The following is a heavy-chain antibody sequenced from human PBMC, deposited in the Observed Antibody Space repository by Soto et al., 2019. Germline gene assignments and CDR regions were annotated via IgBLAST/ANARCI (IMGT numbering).Heavy chain of an antibody. CDR1: GGSISSYY. V-gene: IGHV4-59*08. Sequence: SETLSLTCTVSGGSISSYYWSWIRQPPGKGLEWIGYIYYSGSTNYNPSLKSRVTISVDTSKNQFSLKLSSVTAADTAVYYCARLLFYGDILTGYSIKHWFDPWGQGTLVTVSS. CDR2: IYYSGST. D-gene: IGHD3-9*01. J-gene: IGHJ5*02. CDR3: ARLLFYGDILTGYSIKHWFDP.